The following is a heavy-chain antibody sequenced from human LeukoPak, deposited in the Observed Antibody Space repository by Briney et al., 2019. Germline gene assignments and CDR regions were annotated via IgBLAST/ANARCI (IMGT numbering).Heavy chain of an antibody. J-gene: IGHJ4*02. Sequence: PGGSLRLSCAASGFTFSSYAMSWVRQAPGKGLEWVSAISGSGGSTYYADSVKGRFTISRDNPKNTLYLQMNSLRAEDTAVYYCAKEYYYDSSGPTGLFDYWGQGTLVTVSS. D-gene: IGHD3-22*01. V-gene: IGHV3-23*01. CDR1: GFTFSSYA. CDR2: ISGSGGST. CDR3: AKEYYYDSSGPTGLFDY.